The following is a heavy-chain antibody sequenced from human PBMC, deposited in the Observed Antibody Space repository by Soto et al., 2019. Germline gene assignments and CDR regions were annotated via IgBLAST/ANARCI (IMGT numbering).Heavy chain of an antibody. V-gene: IGHV1-69*13. CDR1: GGTFSSYA. D-gene: IGHD3-3*01. CDR2: IIPIFGTA. CDR3: ASTDFWSGYYPHYYYYYGMDV. J-gene: IGHJ6*02. Sequence: SVKVSCKASGGTFSSYAISWVRQAPGQGLGWMGGIIPIFGTANYAQKFQGRVTITADESTSTAYMELSSLRSEDTAVYYCASTDFWSGYYPHYYYYYGMDVWGQGTTVTVSS.